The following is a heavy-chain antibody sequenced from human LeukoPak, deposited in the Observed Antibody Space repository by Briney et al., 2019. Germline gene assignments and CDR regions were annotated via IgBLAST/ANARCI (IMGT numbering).Heavy chain of an antibody. CDR3: ARPRSYYYYYYGMDV. V-gene: IGHV3-33*01. D-gene: IGHD1-26*01. CDR2: IWYDGSNK. CDR1: GFTFSSYG. J-gene: IGHJ6*02. Sequence: GGSLRLSCAASGFTFSSYGMHWVRQAPGKGLEWVAVIWYDGSNKYYADSVKGRFTISRDNSKNTLYLQMNSLRAEDTAVYYCARPRSYYYYYYGMDVWGQGTTVTVSS.